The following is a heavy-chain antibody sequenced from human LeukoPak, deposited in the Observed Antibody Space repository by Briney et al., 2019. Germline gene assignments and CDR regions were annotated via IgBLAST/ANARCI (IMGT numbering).Heavy chain of an antibody. CDR2: ISETGST. V-gene: IGHV4-59*08. CDR1: GGSIRSYN. D-gene: IGHD1-26*01. CDR3: ARQDALGKFPPPYYLDV. Sequence: SETLSLTCAVSGGSIRSYNWNWIRQPPGTGLEWIGYISETGSTNYNSSLENRVTLSLDTSKSQISLNLRSATVADTAVYYCARQDALGKFPPPYYLDVWGKGTTVIVS. J-gene: IGHJ6*03.